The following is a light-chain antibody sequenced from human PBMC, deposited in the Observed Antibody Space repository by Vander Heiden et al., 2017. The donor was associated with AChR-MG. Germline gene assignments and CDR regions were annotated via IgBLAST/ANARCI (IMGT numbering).Light chain of an antibody. V-gene: IGLV1-44*01. J-gene: IGLJ2*01. CDR2: SKN. CDR3: AAWDDSLNGPV. Sequence: QSVLTQPPSASGTPGQRVTISCSGRSSNSGSNSVNWYHQLPGTAPKLLIYSKNQRPAGVPDRFSGSKSGTSASLAISGLQSEDEADYYCAAWDDSLNGPVFGGGTKLTVL. CDR1: SSNSGSNS.